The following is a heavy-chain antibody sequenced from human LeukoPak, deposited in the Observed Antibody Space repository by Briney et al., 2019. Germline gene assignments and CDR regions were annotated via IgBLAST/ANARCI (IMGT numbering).Heavy chain of an antibody. V-gene: IGHV4-59*01. D-gene: IGHD3-16*01. CDR3: ARGWGYFDY. J-gene: IGHJ4*02. CDR1: GGSISSYY. CDR2: IYYTGST. Sequence: SETLSLTCTVSGGSISSYYWSWIRQPPGKGLEWIGYIYYTGSTNYNPSLKSRVTISVDTSKNQFSLKLSSVTAADTAVYYCARGWGYFDYWGQGTLVTVSS.